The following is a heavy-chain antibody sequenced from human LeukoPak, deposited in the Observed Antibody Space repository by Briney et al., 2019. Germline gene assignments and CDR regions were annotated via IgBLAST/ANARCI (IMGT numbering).Heavy chain of an antibody. D-gene: IGHD6-19*01. V-gene: IGHV4-34*01. CDR1: GGSFSGYY. J-gene: IGHJ4*02. CDR2: INHSGST. Sequence: SETLSLTCAVYGGSFSGYYWSWIRQPPGKGLEWIGEINHSGSTNYNPSLKSRVTISVDTSKNQFSLKLSSVTAADTAAYYCARRRLGWYSVDYWGQGTLVTVSS. CDR3: ARRRLGWYSVDY.